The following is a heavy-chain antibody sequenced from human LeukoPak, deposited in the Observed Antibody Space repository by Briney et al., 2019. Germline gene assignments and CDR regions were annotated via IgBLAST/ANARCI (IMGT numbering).Heavy chain of an antibody. J-gene: IGHJ4*02. CDR3: ARLVEKWTIMNPRSVDS. D-gene: IGHD5-24*01. CDR1: GYNFTDNW. V-gene: IGHV5-51*01. CDR2: IWPDDSDT. Sequence: GESLKISCFRSGYNFTDNWLGWVRQMPGKGLEWMGIIWPDDSDTRYSPSFQGQVTLSADKSISTAYLQWSSLKASDTAMNYFARLVEKWTIMNPRSVDSWGRGTLITVSS.